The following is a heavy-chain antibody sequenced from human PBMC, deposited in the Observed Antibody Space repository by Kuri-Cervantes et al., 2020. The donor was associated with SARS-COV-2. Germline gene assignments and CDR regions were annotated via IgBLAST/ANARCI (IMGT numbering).Heavy chain of an antibody. V-gene: IGHV1-8*02. D-gene: IGHD3-22*01. CDR2: MNPNSGNT. CDR1: GYTFTSYD. J-gene: IGHJ3*02. CDR3: ARDSHSGYYGNDAFDI. Sequence: ASVKVSCKASGYTFTSYDINWVRQATGQGLEWMGWMNPNSGNTGYAQKFQGRVTMTRNTSVSTAYMELSSLRSEDTAVYYCARDSHSGYYGNDAFDIWGQGTMVTVSS.